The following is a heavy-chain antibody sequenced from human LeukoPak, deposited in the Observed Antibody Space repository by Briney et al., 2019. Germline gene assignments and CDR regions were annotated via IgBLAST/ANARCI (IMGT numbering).Heavy chain of an antibody. Sequence: ASVKVSCKASGYTFTGYYMHWVRQAPGQGLEWMGWINPNSGGTNYAQKFQGRVTMTRDTSISTAYMELSRLRSDDMAVYYCARVLFSAIRAGPRRDGYSPLSYWGQGTLVTVSS. CDR1: GYTFTGYY. J-gene: IGHJ4*02. D-gene: IGHD5-24*01. CDR2: INPNSGGT. CDR3: ARVLFSAIRAGPRRDGYSPLSY. V-gene: IGHV1-2*02.